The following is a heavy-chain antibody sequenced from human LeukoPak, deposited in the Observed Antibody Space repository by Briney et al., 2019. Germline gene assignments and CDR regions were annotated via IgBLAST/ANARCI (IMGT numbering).Heavy chain of an antibody. CDR2: IIPILGIA. CDR1: GGTFSSYA. Sequence: GASVKVSCKASGGTFSSYAISWVRQAPGQGLEWMGRIIPILGIANYAQKFQGRVTITADKSTSTAYMELSSLRSEDTAVYYCARNTWGVTVGAFDIWGQGTMVTVSS. D-gene: IGHD2-21*02. J-gene: IGHJ3*02. V-gene: IGHV1-69*04. CDR3: ARNTWGVTVGAFDI.